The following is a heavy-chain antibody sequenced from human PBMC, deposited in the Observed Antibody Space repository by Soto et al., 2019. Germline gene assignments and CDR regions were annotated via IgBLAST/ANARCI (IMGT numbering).Heavy chain of an antibody. Sequence: GESLKISCAASGFTFSSYAMSWVRQAPGKGLEWVSAISGSGGSTYYAVSVKGRFTISRDNSKNTLYLQMNSMRAEDTAVYYCARAPPHIVVVPAAKNYSFDYWGQGTLVTVSS. CDR2: ISGSGGST. D-gene: IGHD2-2*01. CDR1: GFTFSSYA. CDR3: ARAPPHIVVVPAAKNYSFDY. V-gene: IGHV3-23*01. J-gene: IGHJ4*02.